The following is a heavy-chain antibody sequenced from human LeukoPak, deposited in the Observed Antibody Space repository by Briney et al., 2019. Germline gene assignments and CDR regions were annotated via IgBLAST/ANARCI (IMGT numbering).Heavy chain of an antibody. CDR1: GYSFTSYW. V-gene: IGHV5-51*01. D-gene: IGHD2-15*01. CDR2: IYPGESDT. Sequence: GESLKISFKRSGYSFTSYWIGWVRQMPGKGLEWMGIIYPGESDTRYSQSFQGQVTISADKSISTAYLQWSSLKASDTAMYYCARKSGRAFDIWGQGTMVTVSS. J-gene: IGHJ3*02. CDR3: ARKSGRAFDI.